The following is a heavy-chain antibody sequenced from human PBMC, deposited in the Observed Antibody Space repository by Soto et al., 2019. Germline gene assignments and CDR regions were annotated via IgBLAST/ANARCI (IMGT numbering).Heavy chain of an antibody. D-gene: IGHD4-17*01. J-gene: IGHJ6*02. CDR1: GGTFSSYA. Sequence: QVQLVQSGAEVKKPGSSVKVSCKASGGTFSSYAISWVRQAPGQGLEWMGGIIPMFGTANYAQKFQGRVTITADESTSTAYMELSSLRSEDTAVYYCARDGGDYALVGYGMDVWRQGTTVTVSS. CDR2: IIPMFGTA. V-gene: IGHV1-69*01. CDR3: ARDGGDYALVGYGMDV.